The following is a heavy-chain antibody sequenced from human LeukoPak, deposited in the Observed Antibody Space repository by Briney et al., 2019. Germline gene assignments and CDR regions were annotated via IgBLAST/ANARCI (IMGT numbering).Heavy chain of an antibody. D-gene: IGHD3-22*01. Sequence: PGGSLRLSCAASGFTVSSNYMNWVRQAPGKGLEWVSSISSSSLYRFYADSVRGRFTISRDNAKNSLYLQMTSLRAEDTAVYYCARAPVYYDETRGYLKISNWYFDLWGRGTLVTVSS. CDR3: ARAPVYYDETRGYLKISNWYFDL. J-gene: IGHJ2*01. CDR2: ISSSSLYR. CDR1: GFTVSSNY. V-gene: IGHV3-21*01.